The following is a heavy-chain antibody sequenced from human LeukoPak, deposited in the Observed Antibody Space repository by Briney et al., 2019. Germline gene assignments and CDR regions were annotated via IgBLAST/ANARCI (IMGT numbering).Heavy chain of an antibody. CDR3: VLEYGDYRSLFDY. V-gene: IGHV1-2*02. CDR1: GYTFTGYY. CDR2: INPNSGGT. D-gene: IGHD4-17*01. J-gene: IGHJ4*02. Sequence: ASVKVSCKASGYTFTGYYMHWVRQAPGQGLEWMGWINPNSGGTNYAQKFQGRVTMTRDTSISTAYMELSRLRSDDTAVYYCVLEYGDYRSLFDYWGQGTLVTVSS.